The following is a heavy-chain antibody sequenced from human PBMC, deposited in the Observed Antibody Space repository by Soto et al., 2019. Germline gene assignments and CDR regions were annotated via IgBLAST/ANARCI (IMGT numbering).Heavy chain of an antibody. Sequence: GASVKVSCKASGFTFTSSAVQWVRQARGQRLEWIGWIVVGSGNTNYAQKFQERVTITRDMSTSTAYMELSSLRSEDTAVYYCAGGPRGSGSYYYYYGMDVWGQGTTVTVSS. CDR1: GFTFTSSA. D-gene: IGHD1-26*01. CDR3: AGGPRGSGSYYYYYGMDV. CDR2: IVVGSGNT. V-gene: IGHV1-58*01. J-gene: IGHJ6*02.